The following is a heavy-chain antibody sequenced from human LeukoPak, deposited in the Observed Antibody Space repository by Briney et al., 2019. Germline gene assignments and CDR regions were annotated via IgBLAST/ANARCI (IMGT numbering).Heavy chain of an antibody. CDR3: ARDGDGYNYGYYFDY. CDR2: ISSSSSYI. V-gene: IGHV3-21*01. Sequence: PGGSLRLSCAASGFTFSSYSMNWVRQAPGKGLEWVSSISSSSSYIYYADSVKGRFTISRDNAKNSLYLQMNSLRAEDTAVYYCARDGDGYNYGYYFDYWGQGTLVTVSS. CDR1: GFTFSSYS. J-gene: IGHJ4*02. D-gene: IGHD5-24*01.